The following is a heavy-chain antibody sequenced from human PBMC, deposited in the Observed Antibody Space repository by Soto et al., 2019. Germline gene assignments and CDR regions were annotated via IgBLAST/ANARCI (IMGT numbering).Heavy chain of an antibody. CDR2: ISSSSSTI. Sequence: PGGSLRLSCAASGFTFSSYSMNWVRQAPGNGLEWVSYISSSSSTIYYADSVKGRFTISRDNAKNSLYLQMNSLGDEDTAVYYCARGPYSTYSSKEIVRFDYWGQGTLVTVSS. CDR1: GFTFSSYS. CDR3: ARGPYSTYSSKEIVRFDY. V-gene: IGHV3-48*02. J-gene: IGHJ4*02. D-gene: IGHD6-13*01.